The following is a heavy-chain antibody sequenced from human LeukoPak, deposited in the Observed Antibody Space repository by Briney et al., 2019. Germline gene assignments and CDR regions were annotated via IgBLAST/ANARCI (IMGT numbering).Heavy chain of an antibody. Sequence: ASVKVSCEASGYTFTSYALSWVRQAPGQGLEWMGWLNINNGNTKYAQKFQGRVTMTRITSTNTAYLELRNLISDDTAVYYCVRDLTPSFCTSGSCPYGGYFDHWGQGTLVTASS. V-gene: IGHV1-18*04. D-gene: IGHD2-15*01. CDR3: VRDLTPSFCTSGSCPYGGYFDH. J-gene: IGHJ4*02. CDR1: GYTFTSYA. CDR2: LNINNGNT.